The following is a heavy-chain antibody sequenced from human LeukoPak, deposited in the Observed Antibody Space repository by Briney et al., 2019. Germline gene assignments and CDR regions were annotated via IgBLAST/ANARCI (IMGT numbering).Heavy chain of an antibody. J-gene: IGHJ4*02. V-gene: IGHV1-2*02. CDR2: INPNSGGT. CDR3: ARVPGYSSSWGHFDY. Sequence: ASVKVSCKASGYTFTGYCMHWVRQAPGQGLEWMGWINPNSGGTNYAQKFQGRVTMTRDTSISTAYMELSRLRSDDTAVYYCARVPGYSSSWGHFDYWGQGTLVTVSS. CDR1: GYTFTGYC. D-gene: IGHD6-13*01.